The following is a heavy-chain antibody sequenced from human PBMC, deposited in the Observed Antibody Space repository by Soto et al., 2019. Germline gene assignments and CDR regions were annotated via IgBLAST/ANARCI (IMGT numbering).Heavy chain of an antibody. Sequence: QVQLQESGPGLVKPSQTLSLTCTVSGGSISSGDYYWSWIRQPPGKGLEWIGYIYYSGSTYYNPSLKSRVTISVDTAKNQFSLKLSSVTAADTAVYYCDRAVVFDPVGFDYWGQGTLVTVSS. J-gene: IGHJ4*02. CDR1: GGSISSGDYY. D-gene: IGHD2-15*01. V-gene: IGHV4-30-4*01. CDR2: IYYSGST. CDR3: DRAVVFDPVGFDY.